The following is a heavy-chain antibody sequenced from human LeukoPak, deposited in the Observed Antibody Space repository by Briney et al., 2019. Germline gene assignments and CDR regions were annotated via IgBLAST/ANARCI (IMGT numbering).Heavy chain of an antibody. CDR3: ARGYSSIRGWFDP. CDR2: IYYSGST. J-gene: IGHJ5*02. Sequence: NPSETLSLTCTVSGSSVSSGSYYCNWIRQPPGKGLEWIGYIYYSGSTNYNPSLNSRVTISLDTSKNQFSLKLSSVTAADTAVFYCARGYSSIRGWFDPWGQGTPVTVSS. D-gene: IGHD6-13*01. CDR1: GSSVSSGSYY. V-gene: IGHV4-61*01.